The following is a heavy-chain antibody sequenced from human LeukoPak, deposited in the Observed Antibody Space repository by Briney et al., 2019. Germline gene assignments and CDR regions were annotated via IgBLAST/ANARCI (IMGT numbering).Heavy chain of an antibody. Sequence: SETLSLTCAVYGGSFSGYYWSWIRQPPGKGLEWIGEINHRGSTNYNPSLKSRVTISEDTSNFQFSLRLSSVTAADTAVYYCARDPSSWYEDYYYYGMDVWGQGTTVTVSS. D-gene: IGHD6-13*01. CDR2: INHRGST. CDR3: ARDPSSWYEDYYYYGMDV. CDR1: GGSFSGYY. J-gene: IGHJ6*02. V-gene: IGHV4-34*01.